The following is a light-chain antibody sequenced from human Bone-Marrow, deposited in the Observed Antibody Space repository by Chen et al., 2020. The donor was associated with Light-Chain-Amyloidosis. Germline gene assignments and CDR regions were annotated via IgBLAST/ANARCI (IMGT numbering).Light chain of an antibody. CDR3: QQYGTSPLT. CDR2: GSS. J-gene: IGKJ4*01. CDR1: QTISSNY. Sequence: EIVLTQSPGTLSLSPGEGANLSCRASQTISSNYLTWYQQKFGQAPRLLIYGSSGRATGIPDRVTGSGSGTDFTLPINRLEPEDFAMYYCQQYGTSPLTFGGGTKVEIK. V-gene: IGKV3-20*01.